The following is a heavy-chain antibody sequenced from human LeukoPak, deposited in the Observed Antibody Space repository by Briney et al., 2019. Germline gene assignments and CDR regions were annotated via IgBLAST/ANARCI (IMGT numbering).Heavy chain of an antibody. V-gene: IGHV3-30*02. CDR1: GFTFSSYG. Sequence: GGSLRLSCAASGFTFSSYGMHWVRQAPGKGLEWVAFIRYDGSNKYYADSVKGRFTISRDNSKNTLYLQMNSLRAEDTAVYYCARDMVRGVIHDAFDIWGQGTMVTVSS. J-gene: IGHJ3*02. D-gene: IGHD3-10*01. CDR2: IRYDGSNK. CDR3: ARDMVRGVIHDAFDI.